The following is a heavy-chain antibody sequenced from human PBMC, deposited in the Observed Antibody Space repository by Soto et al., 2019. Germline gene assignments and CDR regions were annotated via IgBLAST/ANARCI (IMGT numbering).Heavy chain of an antibody. Sequence: GESLKISCKGSGYSFTSYWISWVRQMPGKGLEWMGRIDPSDSYTNYSPSFQGHVTISADKSISTAYLQWSSLKASDTAMYYCASPIYRNYLGYYYYGMDVWGQGTTVTVSS. CDR1: GYSFTSYW. CDR2: IDPSDSYT. CDR3: ASPIYRNYLGYYYYGMDV. J-gene: IGHJ6*02. D-gene: IGHD1-7*01. V-gene: IGHV5-10-1*01.